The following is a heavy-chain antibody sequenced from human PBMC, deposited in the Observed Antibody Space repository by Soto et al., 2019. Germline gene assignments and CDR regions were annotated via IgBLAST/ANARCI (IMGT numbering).Heavy chain of an antibody. Sequence: QVQLVQSGAEMKKPGSSVKVSCKASGGTFSSYAITWVRQAPGQGLEWMGGIIPIFGTANYAQKFQGRVTITADESTSTAYIELSSLRSEDTALYYCARDRGPSSGYYPYWFDPWGQGTLVTVSS. CDR3: ARDRGPSSGYYPYWFDP. J-gene: IGHJ5*02. V-gene: IGHV1-69*12. D-gene: IGHD3-22*01. CDR1: GGTFSSYA. CDR2: IIPIFGTA.